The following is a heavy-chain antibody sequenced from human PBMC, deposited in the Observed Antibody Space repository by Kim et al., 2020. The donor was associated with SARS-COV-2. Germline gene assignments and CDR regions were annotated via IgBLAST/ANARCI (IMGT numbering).Heavy chain of an antibody. CDR1: GFTFSSYS. J-gene: IGHJ4*02. D-gene: IGHD6-19*01. Sequence: GGSLRLSCAASGFTFSSYSMNWVRQAPGKGLEWVSSISSSSSYIYYADSVKGRFTISRDNAKNSLYLQMNSLRAEDTAVYYCARDQAESYIAVPTISDYWGQGTLVTVSS. V-gene: IGHV3-21*01. CDR2: ISSSSSYI. CDR3: ARDQAESYIAVPTISDY.